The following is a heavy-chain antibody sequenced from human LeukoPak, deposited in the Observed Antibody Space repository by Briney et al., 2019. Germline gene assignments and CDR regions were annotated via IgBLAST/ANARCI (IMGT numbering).Heavy chain of an antibody. V-gene: IGHV3-21*01. CDR2: IDSSGGYM. CDR1: GFTFNTYS. Sequence: GGSLRLSCEASGFTFNTYSMNWARQAPGKGLEWVSSIDSSGGYMFYADSVKGRFTISRDNAKNSLYLQMNSLRAEDTAVYYCAREARYCSSTSCSNWFDPWGQGTLVTVSS. CDR3: AREARYCSSTSCSNWFDP. D-gene: IGHD2-2*01. J-gene: IGHJ5*02.